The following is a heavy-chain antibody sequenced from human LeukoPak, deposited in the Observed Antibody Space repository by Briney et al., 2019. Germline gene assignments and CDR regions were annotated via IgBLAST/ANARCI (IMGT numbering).Heavy chain of an antibody. CDR2: INQDGSEK. V-gene: IGHV3-7*01. Sequence: GGSLRLSCAASRFPFSNYWMSWVRQAPGKGLEWVANINQDGSEKFYVDSVKGRFTISRDNAKNSLYLQMNSLRAEDTAVYYCARDLMGADYGDRFDYWGQGTLVTVSS. CDR1: RFPFSNYW. CDR3: ARDLMGADYGDRFDY. J-gene: IGHJ4*02. D-gene: IGHD4-17*01.